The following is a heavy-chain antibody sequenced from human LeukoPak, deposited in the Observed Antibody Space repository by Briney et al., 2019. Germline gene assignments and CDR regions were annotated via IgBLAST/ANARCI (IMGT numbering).Heavy chain of an antibody. D-gene: IGHD2-2*02. CDR2: INPGDSDT. V-gene: IGHV5-51*01. Sequence: GEFLKISCKGSGYSFTSYWIGWVRQMPGKGLEWMGIINPGDSDTRYSPSFQGQVTFSADKSISTAYLQWTSLKASDTAIYYCARLADIVVIPAAIWGFNWFDPWGQGTLDTVSS. J-gene: IGHJ5*02. CDR1: GYSFTSYW. CDR3: ARLADIVVIPAAIWGFNWFDP.